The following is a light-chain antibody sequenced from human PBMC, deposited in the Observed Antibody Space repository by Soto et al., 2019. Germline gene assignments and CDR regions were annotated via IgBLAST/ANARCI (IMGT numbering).Light chain of an antibody. Sequence: QSVLTQPPSLSGAPGQRVTISCTGSSSNIGPDSGVYWYQQLPGTAPKLLIFGDSIRPSGVPDRFSGSKSGTSASLAITGLQAEDEAHYYCQSYDRSLSAVVFGGGTQLTVL. CDR3: QSYDRSLSAVV. CDR2: GDS. CDR1: SSNIGPDSG. J-gene: IGLJ2*01. V-gene: IGLV1-40*01.